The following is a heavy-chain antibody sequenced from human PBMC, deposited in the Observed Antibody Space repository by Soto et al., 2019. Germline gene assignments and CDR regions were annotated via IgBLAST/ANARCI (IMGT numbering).Heavy chain of an antibody. J-gene: IGHJ4*02. CDR2: IIPIFGTP. D-gene: IGHD3-10*01. V-gene: IGHV1-69*01. CDR3: ARDRDDYGSGNYYNRIDF. Sequence: VQLVQSGAEVKKPGSSVKVSCKASGGIFSTYAISWLRRAPGQGLEWMGGIIPIFGTPNYAQRFQGRVTITADESTSTAYMELSRLRSEDTAVYYCARDRDDYGSGNYYNRIDFWGQGTLGTVSS. CDR1: GGIFSTYA.